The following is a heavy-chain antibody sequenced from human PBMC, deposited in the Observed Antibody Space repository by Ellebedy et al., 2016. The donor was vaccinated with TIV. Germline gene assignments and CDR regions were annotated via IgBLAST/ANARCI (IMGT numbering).Heavy chain of an antibody. D-gene: IGHD3-22*01. CDR1: GFTFSSYG. J-gene: IGHJ3*02. Sequence: GGSLRLSXAASGFTFSSYGMHWVRQAPGKGLEWVAVISYDGSNKYYADSVKGRFTISRDNSKNTLYLQMNSLRAEDTAVYYCARTYYDSSGYPDAFDIWGQGTMVTVSS. CDR2: ISYDGSNK. CDR3: ARTYYDSSGYPDAFDI. V-gene: IGHV3-30*03.